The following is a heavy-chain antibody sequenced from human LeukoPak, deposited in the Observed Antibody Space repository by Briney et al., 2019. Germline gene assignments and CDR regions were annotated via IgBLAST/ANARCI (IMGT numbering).Heavy chain of an antibody. CDR1: GFTVSSNY. V-gene: IGHV3-53*05. J-gene: IGHJ4*02. Sequence: GGSLRLSCAASGFTVSSNYMSWVRQAPGKGLEWVSVIYSGGSTYYADSVKGRFTISRDNSKNTLYLQMNSLRSDDTAVYYCARDYCSSTSCLFDYWGQGTLVTVSS. CDR3: ARDYCSSTSCLFDY. CDR2: IYSGGST. D-gene: IGHD2-2*01.